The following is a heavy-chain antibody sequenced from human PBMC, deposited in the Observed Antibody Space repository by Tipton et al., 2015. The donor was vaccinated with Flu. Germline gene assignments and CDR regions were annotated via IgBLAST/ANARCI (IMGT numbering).Heavy chain of an antibody. CDR3: TRDEAYYYDGSGYYPFDY. J-gene: IGHJ4*02. V-gene: IGHV3-49*04. Sequence: SLRLSCIASGFNFGDYALSWVRQAPGKGLEWVGFIRGRAYGGTTEFAASVKGRFTISRDDSKSIAYLQMNSLKTADTAVYYCTRDEAYYYDGSGYYPFDYWGQGTLVTVSS. D-gene: IGHD3-22*01. CDR1: GFNFGDYA. CDR2: IRGRAYGGTT.